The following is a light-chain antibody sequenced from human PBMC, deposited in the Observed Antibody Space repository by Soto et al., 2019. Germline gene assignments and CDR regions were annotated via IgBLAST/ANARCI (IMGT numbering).Light chain of an antibody. V-gene: IGKV2-28*01. CDR3: MQALQTPST. J-gene: IGKJ5*01. CDR2: LGS. CDR1: RSLLHSNGYNY. Sequence: DIVMTQSPLSLPVTPGESASISCRSSRSLLHSNGYNYLDWYLQKPGQSPQVVIYLGSNRASGVPDRFSGSGSGTDFTLKISTVEAEDVGVYYCMQALQTPSTFGQGTRLEIK.